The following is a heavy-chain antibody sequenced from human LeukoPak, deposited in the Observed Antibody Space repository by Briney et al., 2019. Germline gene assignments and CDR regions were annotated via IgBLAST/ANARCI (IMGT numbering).Heavy chain of an antibody. Sequence: GASVKVSCRSSGGTFNTHIFNWVRLAPGQGLEWMGRITPVIGTTKYAQRFQARVTITADRSTSTAYLQLSGLTYDDTAVYYCTRVTLRGSKYNWFDPWGQGTHVSVSS. D-gene: IGHD1-26*01. V-gene: IGHV1-69*08. J-gene: IGHJ5*02. CDR2: ITPVIGTT. CDR1: GGTFNTHI. CDR3: TRVTLRGSKYNWFDP.